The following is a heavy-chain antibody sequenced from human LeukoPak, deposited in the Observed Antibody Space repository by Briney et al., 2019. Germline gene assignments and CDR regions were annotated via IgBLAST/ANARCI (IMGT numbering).Heavy chain of an antibody. CDR1: GYTFTGYY. D-gene: IGHD5-18*01. J-gene: IGHJ4*02. CDR3: ARGLQLWSDVFDY. CDR2: INPNSGGT. V-gene: IGHV1-2*02. Sequence: ASVKVSCKASGYTFTGYYMHWVRQAPGQGLEWMGWINPNSGGTNYAQKFQGRVTMTRDTSISTAYMELSRPRSDDTAVYYCARGLQLWSDVFDYWGQGTLVTVSS.